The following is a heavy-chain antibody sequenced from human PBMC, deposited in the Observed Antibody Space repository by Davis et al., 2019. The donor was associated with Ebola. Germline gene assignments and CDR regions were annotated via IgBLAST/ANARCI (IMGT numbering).Heavy chain of an antibody. V-gene: IGHV4-30-4*08. CDR1: GGSISSGGYY. D-gene: IGHD5-18*01. Sequence: SETLSLTCTVSGGSISSGGYYWSWIRQHPGKGLEWIGYIYYSGSTYYNPSLKSRVTISVDTSKNQFSLKLSSVTAADTAVYYCARDRISDTAMVYYYYGMDVWGQGTTVTVSS. CDR2: IYYSGST. J-gene: IGHJ6*02. CDR3: ARDRISDTAMVYYYYGMDV.